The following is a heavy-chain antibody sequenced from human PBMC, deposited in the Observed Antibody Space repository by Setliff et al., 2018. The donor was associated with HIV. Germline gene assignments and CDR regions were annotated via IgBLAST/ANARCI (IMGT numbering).Heavy chain of an antibody. CDR1: GWSFSGHS. CDR2: INRSGSA. D-gene: IGHD6-13*01. Sequence: SETLSLTCAVYGWSFSGHSWTWIRQPPGKGLEWIGEINRSGSANYNRSLKSRVTMSVDASKRQFSLKLDSLTAADTAIYYCARQSTVAAAGFDFWGQGTLVTVSS. CDR3: ARQSTVAAAGFDF. J-gene: IGHJ4*02. V-gene: IGHV4-34*01.